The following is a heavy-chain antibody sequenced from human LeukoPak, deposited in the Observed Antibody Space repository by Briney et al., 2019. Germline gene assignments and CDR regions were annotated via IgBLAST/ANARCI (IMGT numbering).Heavy chain of an antibody. CDR1: GGSFSGYY. Sequence: SETLSLTCAVYGGSFSGYYWSWIRQPPGKGLEWIGEINHSGSTNYNPSLKSRVTISVDTSKNQFSLILNSVTAADTAVYYCARAGDSGSYFRLFDYWGQGTLVTVSS. D-gene: IGHD1-26*01. CDR3: ARAGDSGSYFRLFDY. J-gene: IGHJ4*02. V-gene: IGHV4-34*01. CDR2: INHSGST.